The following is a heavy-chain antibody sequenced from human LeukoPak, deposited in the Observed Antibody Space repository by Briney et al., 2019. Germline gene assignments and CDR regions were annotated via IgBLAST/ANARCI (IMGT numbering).Heavy chain of an antibody. CDR3: ARYFTYYDFWSGYYGGDYYYMDV. J-gene: IGHJ6*03. CDR2: IKQDGSEK. Sequence: GGSLRLSCAASGFTFSSYWMSWVRQAPGKGLEWVANIKQDGSEKYYVDSVKGRFTISRDNAKNSLYLQMNSLRAEDTAVYYCARYFTYYDFWSGYYGGDYYYMDVWGKGTTVTVSS. CDR1: GFTFSSYW. D-gene: IGHD3-3*01. V-gene: IGHV3-7*01.